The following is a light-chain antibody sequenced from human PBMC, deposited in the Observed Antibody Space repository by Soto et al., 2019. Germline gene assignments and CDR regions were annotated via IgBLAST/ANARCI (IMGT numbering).Light chain of an antibody. V-gene: IGLV2-14*01. CDR3: SSYTGSTTLHYV. CDR2: DVS. J-gene: IGLJ1*01. Sequence: QSALTQPASVSGSPGQSITISCTGTSSDVGGYNYVSWYQQHPGKAPKLLIYDVSNRPSGASNRFSGSTSGNTASLTISGLQAEDEADYYCSSYTGSTTLHYVFGTGTKLTVL. CDR1: SSDVGGYNY.